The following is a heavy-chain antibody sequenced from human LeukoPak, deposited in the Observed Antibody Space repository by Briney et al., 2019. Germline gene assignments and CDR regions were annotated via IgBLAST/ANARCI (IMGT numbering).Heavy chain of an antibody. CDR1: GFISSRDV. CDR3: ARGGGLDV. Sequence: PGGSLRLSCGASGFISSRDVMSWVRQAPGKGLEWVASINHNGNVNYYVDSVKGRFTISRDNAKNSLYLQMSNLRAEDTAVYFCARGGGLDVWGQGATVTVSS. D-gene: IGHD3-16*01. CDR2: INHNGNVN. V-gene: IGHV3-7*03. J-gene: IGHJ6*02.